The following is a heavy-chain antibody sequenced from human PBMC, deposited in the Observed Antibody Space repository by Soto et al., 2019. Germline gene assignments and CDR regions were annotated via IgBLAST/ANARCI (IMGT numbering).Heavy chain of an antibody. D-gene: IGHD3-22*01. Sequence: ASVKVSCKSSGGTFSSFAFSWVRQAPGEGLEWMGGLIVILGSTNYAQKFEGRVTITADEVSSTVYMEVSGLRSEDTAVYFCASGYYDSSGYSIDYWGQGTQVTVSS. CDR1: GGTFSSFA. CDR3: ASGYYDSSGYSIDY. V-gene: IGHV1-69*13. CDR2: LIVILGST. J-gene: IGHJ4*02.